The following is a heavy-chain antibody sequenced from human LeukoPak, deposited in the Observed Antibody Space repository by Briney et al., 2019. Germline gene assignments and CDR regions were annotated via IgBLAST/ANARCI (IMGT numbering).Heavy chain of an antibody. Sequence: ASVEVSCKASGGTFSSYAISWVRQAPGQGLEWMGRIIPILGIANYAQKFQGRVTITADKSTSTAYMELSSLRSEDTAVYYCARDGSSSWYKVAFDIWGQGTMVTVSS. CDR1: GGTFSSYA. CDR2: IIPILGIA. CDR3: ARDGSSSWYKVAFDI. V-gene: IGHV1-69*04. J-gene: IGHJ3*02. D-gene: IGHD6-13*01.